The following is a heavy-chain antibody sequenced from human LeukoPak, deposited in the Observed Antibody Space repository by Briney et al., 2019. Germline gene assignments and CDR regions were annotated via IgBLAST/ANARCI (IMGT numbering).Heavy chain of an antibody. V-gene: IGHV3-15*01. CDR2: IKSKTDGGTT. Sequence: PGGSLRLSCAASGFTFSNAWMGWVRQAPGKGLEWVGRIKSKTDGGTTDYAAPVKGRFTISRDDSKNTLYLQMNSLKTEDTAVYYCTTDRSDYGSGSYYHDYWGQGTLVTVSS. D-gene: IGHD3-10*01. CDR3: TTDRSDYGSGSYYHDY. J-gene: IGHJ4*02. CDR1: GFTFSNAW.